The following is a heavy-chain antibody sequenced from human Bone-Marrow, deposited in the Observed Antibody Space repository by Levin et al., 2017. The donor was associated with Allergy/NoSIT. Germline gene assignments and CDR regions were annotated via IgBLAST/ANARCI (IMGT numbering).Heavy chain of an antibody. V-gene: IGHV3-30*07. CDR3: ARGNAFRGCGDDCFSNGFDI. J-gene: IGHJ3*02. CDR1: GFRFSGYA. CDR2: ISFDGKKR. Sequence: GESLKISCAASGFRFSGYALHWVRQAPGKGLEWVAVISFDGKKRYYAESVKGRFTISRDNSKKMLFLQMNSLQNEDTSKYFCARGNAFRGCGDDCFSNGFDIWGRGTVVAVSS. D-gene: IGHD2-21*02.